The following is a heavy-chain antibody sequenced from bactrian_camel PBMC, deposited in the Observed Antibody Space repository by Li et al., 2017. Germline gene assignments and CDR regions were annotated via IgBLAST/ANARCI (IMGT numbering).Heavy chain of an antibody. CDR1: GFTYNTYC. J-gene: IGHJ4*01. CDR3: AARVLKTCLSLTVDGVFR. D-gene: IGHD6*01. CDR2: IYTGVGRA. V-gene: IGHV3S25*01. Sequence: QLVESGGGSVQAGGSLRLSCAASGFTYNTYCMGWFRQAPGQEREGVGTIYTGVGRAYYGDSVKGRFSISRDNAENTVYLQMNSLKPEDTAMYYCAARVLKTCLSLTVDGVFRWGQGTQVTVS.